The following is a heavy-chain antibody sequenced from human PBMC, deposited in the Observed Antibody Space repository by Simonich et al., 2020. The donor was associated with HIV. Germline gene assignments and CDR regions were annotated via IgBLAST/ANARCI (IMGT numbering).Heavy chain of an antibody. CDR1: GGSFSGYY. CDR2: INHSGST. V-gene: IGHV4-34*01. CDR3: ARGFYQRLYYFDY. J-gene: IGHJ4*02. Sequence: QVQLQQWGAGLLKPSETLSLTCDVYGGSFSGYYWSWIRQPPGKGLEWIGEINHSGSTNYNPSLKSRVTISVDTSKNQFSLKLSSVTAADTAVYYCARGFYQRLYYFDYWGQGTLVTVSS. D-gene: IGHD2-2*01.